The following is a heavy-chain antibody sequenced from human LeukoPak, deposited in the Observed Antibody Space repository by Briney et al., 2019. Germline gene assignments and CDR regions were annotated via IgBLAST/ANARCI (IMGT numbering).Heavy chain of an antibody. Sequence: ASETLSLTCTVSGGSISSYYWSWIRQPAGKGLEWIGRIYTSGSTNYNPSLKSRVTISVDTSKNQFSLKLSSVTAADTAVYYCATLSSPRGVVDYWGQGTLVTVSS. CDR3: ATLSSPRGVVDY. D-gene: IGHD3-10*01. V-gene: IGHV4-4*07. CDR2: IYTSGST. J-gene: IGHJ4*02. CDR1: GGSISSYY.